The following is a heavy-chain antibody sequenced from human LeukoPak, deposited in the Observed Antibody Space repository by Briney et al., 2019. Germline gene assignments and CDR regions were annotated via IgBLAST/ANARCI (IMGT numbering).Heavy chain of an antibody. Sequence: GASVKVSCKASGYTFTNYAISWVRQAPGQGLEWMGWINPDSGGTNFAQKFQGRVTVSRDTSISTAYMELSRLRSDDTAVYYCSRGGPVAGTHKYFQHWGQGTLVTVSS. D-gene: IGHD6-19*01. CDR2: INPDSGGT. J-gene: IGHJ1*01. V-gene: IGHV1-2*02. CDR3: SRGGPVAGTHKYFQH. CDR1: GYTFTNYA.